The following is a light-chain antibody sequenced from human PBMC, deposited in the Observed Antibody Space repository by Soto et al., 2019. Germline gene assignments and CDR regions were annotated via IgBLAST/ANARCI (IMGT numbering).Light chain of an antibody. Sequence: QSVLTQPASVSGSPGQSITISCTGTSSDVGSYNLVSWYQQDPGKAPKPMFYEGSKRPSGVSNCFSGSKSGNTASLTISGLQAEDEADYYCCSYAGSSAYVFGTGTKVTVL. CDR1: SSDVGSYNL. CDR2: EGS. V-gene: IGLV2-23*01. CDR3: CSYAGSSAYV. J-gene: IGLJ1*01.